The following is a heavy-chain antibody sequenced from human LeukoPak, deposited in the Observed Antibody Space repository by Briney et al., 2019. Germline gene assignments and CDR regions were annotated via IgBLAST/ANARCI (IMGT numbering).Heavy chain of an antibody. CDR3: ARDWDYGMDV. D-gene: IGHD3-16*01. CDR2: ISSSSSTI. Sequence: PGGSLRLSCAASGFTFSSYAMSWVRQAPGKGLEWVSYISSSSSTIYYADSVKGRFTISRDNAKNSLYLQMNSLRAEDTAVYYCARDWDYGMDVWGQGTTVTVSS. J-gene: IGHJ6*02. V-gene: IGHV3-48*04. CDR1: GFTFSSYA.